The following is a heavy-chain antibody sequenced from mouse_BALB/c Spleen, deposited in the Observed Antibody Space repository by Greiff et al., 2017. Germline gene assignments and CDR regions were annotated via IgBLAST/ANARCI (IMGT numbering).Heavy chain of an antibody. V-gene: IGHV1-18*01. J-gene: IGHJ4*01. CDR1: GYTFTDYN. Sequence: VQLQQSGPELVKPGASVKIPCKASGYTFTDYNMDWVKQSHGKSLEWIGDINPNNGGTIYNQKFKGKATLTVDKSSSTAYMELRSLTSEDTAVYYCARSYYDYDQGAMDYWGQGTSVTVSS. CDR3: ARSYYDYDQGAMDY. D-gene: IGHD2-4*01. CDR2: INPNNGGT.